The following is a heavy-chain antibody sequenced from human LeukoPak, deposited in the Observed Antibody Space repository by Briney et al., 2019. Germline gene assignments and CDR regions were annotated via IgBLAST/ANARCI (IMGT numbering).Heavy chain of an antibody. D-gene: IGHD6-19*01. CDR2: INSDGATT. Sequence: GGSLRLSCAASGFTFSSYAMSWVRQAPGKGLVWVSRINSDGATTVYADSVKGRFTISRDNAKNTLYLQMNSLRAEDTAVYYCARSSGWYDYWGQGTLVTVSS. CDR1: GFTFSSYA. V-gene: IGHV3-74*01. J-gene: IGHJ4*02. CDR3: ARSSGWYDY.